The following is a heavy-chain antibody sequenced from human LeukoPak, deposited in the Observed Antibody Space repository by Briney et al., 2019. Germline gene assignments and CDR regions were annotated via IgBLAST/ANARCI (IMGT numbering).Heavy chain of an antibody. CDR2: ISGDGRNI. D-gene: IGHD3-22*01. Sequence: GGSLRLSCAASGFTFSSYWMHWVRQDPRKGLVWVSRISGDGRNINYADSVRGRFTISRDNAKNSLYLQMNSLRAEDTAVYYCAREGDYYDSSGYPLDYWGQGTLVTVSS. V-gene: IGHV3-74*01. CDR1: GFTFSSYW. CDR3: AREGDYYDSSGYPLDY. J-gene: IGHJ4*02.